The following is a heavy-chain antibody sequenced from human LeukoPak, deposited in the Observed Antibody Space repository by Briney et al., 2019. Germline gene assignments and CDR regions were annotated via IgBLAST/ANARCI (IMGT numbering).Heavy chain of an antibody. V-gene: IGHV4-39*02. Sequence: KPSETLSLTCTVSGGSISSSSYYWGWIRQPPGKGLEWIGSIYYSGSTYYNPSLKSRVTISVDTSKNQFSLKLSSVTAADTAVYYCARDVVGAYGWEPGNYWGQGTLVTVSS. CDR1: GGSISSSSYY. CDR3: ARDVVGAYGWEPGNY. J-gene: IGHJ4*02. CDR2: IYYSGST. D-gene: IGHD1-26*01.